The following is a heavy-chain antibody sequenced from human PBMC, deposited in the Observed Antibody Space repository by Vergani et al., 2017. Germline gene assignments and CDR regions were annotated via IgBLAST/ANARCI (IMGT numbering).Heavy chain of an antibody. J-gene: IGHJ4*02. CDR1: GFTFSDYY. Sequence: VQLLESGGGLVKPGGSLRLSCAASGFTFSDYYMSWIRQAPGKGLEWVSYISSSSSYTNYADSVKGRFTISRDNAKNSLYLQMNSLRAEDTAVYYCASAGIQLWSWFDYWGQGTLVTVSS. CDR2: ISSSSSYT. V-gene: IGHV3-11*03. CDR3: ASAGIQLWSWFDY. D-gene: IGHD5-18*01.